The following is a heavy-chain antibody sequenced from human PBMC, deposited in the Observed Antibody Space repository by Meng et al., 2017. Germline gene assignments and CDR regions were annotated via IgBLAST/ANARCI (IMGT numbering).Heavy chain of an antibody. D-gene: IGHD3-22*01. V-gene: IGHV4-61*02. CDR3: ARDGPAYGYYDSSGYYYYDY. CDR1: GGSISSCSYY. CDR2: IYTSGST. Sequence: SETLSLTCTVSGGSISSCSYYWSWIRQPAGKGLEWIGRIYTSGSTNYNPSLKSRVTISVDTSKNQFSLKLSSVTAADTAVYYCARDGPAYGYYDSSGYYYYDYWGQGTLVTVSS. J-gene: IGHJ4*02.